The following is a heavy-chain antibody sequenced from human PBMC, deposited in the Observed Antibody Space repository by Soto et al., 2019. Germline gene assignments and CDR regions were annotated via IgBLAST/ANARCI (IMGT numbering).Heavy chain of an antibody. CDR2: IIPIFGTA. CDR1: GGTFSSYA. CDR3: ARANAVPFSGSSPFDY. Sequence: SVKVSCKASGGTFSSYAISWVRQAPGQGLEWMGGIIPIFGTANYAQKFQGRVTITADESTSTAYRELSSLRSEDTAVYYCARANAVPFSGSSPFDYWGQGTLVTVSS. J-gene: IGHJ4*02. D-gene: IGHD1-26*01. V-gene: IGHV1-69*13.